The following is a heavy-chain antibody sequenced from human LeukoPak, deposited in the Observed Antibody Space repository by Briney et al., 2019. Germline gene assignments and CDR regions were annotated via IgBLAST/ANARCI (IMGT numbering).Heavy chain of an antibody. D-gene: IGHD3-10*01. V-gene: IGHV4-34*08. J-gene: IGHJ3*02. Sequence: PGGSLRLSCAASGFTFSSYWMSWVRQAPGKGLEWIGEINHSGSTNYNPSLKSRVTISVDTSKNQFSLKLSSVTAADTAVYYCAGMVPDAFDIWGQGTMVTVSS. CDR1: GFTFSSYW. CDR3: AGMVPDAFDI. CDR2: INHSGST.